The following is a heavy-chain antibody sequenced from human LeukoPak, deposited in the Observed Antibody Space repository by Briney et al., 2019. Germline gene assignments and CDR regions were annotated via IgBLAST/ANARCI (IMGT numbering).Heavy chain of an antibody. CDR3: ATEWFTGTSLHYMY. CDR1: GFTFTNHA. Sequence: GGSLRLSCAASGFTFTNHAMSWVRQAPGKGLEWVCFISGSGSVTHYADSVRGRFTISRDNFKNTLSPLLSNLRADDTAVYYCATEWFTGTSLHYMYRGQGALVTVSS. D-gene: IGHD1-26*01. J-gene: IGHJ4*02. V-gene: IGHV3-23*01. CDR2: ISGSGSVT.